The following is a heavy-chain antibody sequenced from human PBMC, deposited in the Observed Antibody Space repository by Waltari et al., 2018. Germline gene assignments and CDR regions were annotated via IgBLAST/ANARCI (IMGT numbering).Heavy chain of an antibody. D-gene: IGHD3-22*01. CDR2: IITICGTG. Sequence: QVQLVQSGAEVKKPGSSVKVSCKASGGTFSSYAISWVRQAPGQGLEGMGGIITICGTGIYAQKFQGRVTITVDESTSTAYMELSSLRSEDTAVYYCARADEYYYDSSGYYNGGFDYWGQGTLVTVSS. CDR3: ARADEYYYDSSGYYNGGFDY. V-gene: IGHV1-69*12. CDR1: GGTFSSYA. J-gene: IGHJ4*02.